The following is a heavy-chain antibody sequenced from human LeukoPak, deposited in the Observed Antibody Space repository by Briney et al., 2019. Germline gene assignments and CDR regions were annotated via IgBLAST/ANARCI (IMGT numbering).Heavy chain of an antibody. CDR2: ISYDGRHQ. J-gene: IGHJ4*02. D-gene: IGHD2-2*03. V-gene: IGHV3-30*18. Sequence: PGGSLRLSCEASGLSFTTYGMHWVRQPPGKGLEWVAVISYDGRHQNYADSVKGRFTISRDNSKNTQWLQMNSLRAEDTAVYYCAKVLAIVVVPAVGFDYWGQGTLVTVSS. CDR1: GLSFTTYG. CDR3: AKVLAIVVVPAVGFDY.